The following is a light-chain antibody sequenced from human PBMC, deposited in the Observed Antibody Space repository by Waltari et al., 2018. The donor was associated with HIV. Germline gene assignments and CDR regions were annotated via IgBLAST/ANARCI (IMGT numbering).Light chain of an antibody. CDR3: CSYAGSSTFEV. V-gene: IGLV2-23*02. J-gene: IGLJ2*01. CDR2: EVS. CDR1: SSDVGSYNL. Sequence: QSALTEPASVTGSPGRSSTISCTGTSSDVGSYNLVYWYQQHRGNAPKVMIYEVSKRPSWVSNRFSGSKSGHTASLTISVLQAENEADYYCCSYAGSSTFEVFGGGTKLTVL.